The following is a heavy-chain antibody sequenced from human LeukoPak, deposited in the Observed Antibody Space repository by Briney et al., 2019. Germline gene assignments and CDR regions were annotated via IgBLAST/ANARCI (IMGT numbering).Heavy chain of an antibody. CDR3: AKELYNYGDYGAEGLDV. CDR1: GFTFGNYG. J-gene: IGHJ6*02. V-gene: IGHV3-30*18. Sequence: GGSLRLSCAVSGFTFGNYGMHWVRQAPGKGLEWVALISYDGSSEYYAGSVKGRFTISRDNSKITVYLQMDSLKAEDTAVYYCAKELYNYGDYGAEGLDVGGQGTTVTVS. D-gene: IGHD4-17*01. CDR2: ISYDGSSE.